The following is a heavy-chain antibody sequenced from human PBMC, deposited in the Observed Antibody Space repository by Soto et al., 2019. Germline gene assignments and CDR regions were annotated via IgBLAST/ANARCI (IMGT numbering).Heavy chain of an antibody. CDR2: INPNSGGT. CDR3: ARAVATSPYYYYYNMDV. D-gene: IGHD5-12*01. Sequence: QVQLVQSGAEVKKPGASVKVSCKASGYTFTGYYMHWVRQAPGQGLEWMGWINPNSGGTNYAQKVQDWVTMTRDTSISTAYMELSRLRSDDTAVYYCARAVATSPYYYYYNMDVWGKGTTVTVSS. V-gene: IGHV1-2*04. CDR1: GYTFTGYY. J-gene: IGHJ6*03.